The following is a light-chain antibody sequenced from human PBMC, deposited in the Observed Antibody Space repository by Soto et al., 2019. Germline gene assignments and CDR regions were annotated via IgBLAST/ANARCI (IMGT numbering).Light chain of an antibody. V-gene: IGKV3-20*01. CDR2: GAS. CDR3: QQYGSSPCT. CDR1: QSVSSSY. J-gene: IGKJ1*01. Sequence: EIVLTQSPGTLSLSPGERATLSCRASQSVSSSYLAWYQQKPGQAPRPLIYGASSRAIGIPDRFSGSGSGTDFTLIISRLEPEDFAVYYCQQYGSSPCTFGQGTKVDIK.